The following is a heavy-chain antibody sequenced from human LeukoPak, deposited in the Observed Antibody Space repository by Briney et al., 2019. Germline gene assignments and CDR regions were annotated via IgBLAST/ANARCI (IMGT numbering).Heavy chain of an antibody. CDR3: AKNMELYYYDSSGSPFDY. Sequence: GGSLRLSCAASGFIFSSYAMNWVRQAPGKGLEWVSAISGSGRSTYYADSVKGRFTISRDNSKNTLYVQMNSLRAEDTAVYYCAKNMELYYYDSSGSPFDYWGQGTLVTVSS. CDR2: ISGSGRST. V-gene: IGHV3-23*01. CDR1: GFIFSSYA. J-gene: IGHJ4*02. D-gene: IGHD3-22*01.